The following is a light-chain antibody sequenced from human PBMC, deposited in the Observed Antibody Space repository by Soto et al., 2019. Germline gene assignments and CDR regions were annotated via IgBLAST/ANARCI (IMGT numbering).Light chain of an antibody. V-gene: IGKV3-20*01. Sequence: EIVLTQSPGTLSLSPGERATLSCRASQSVSSSYLAWYQQKPGQAPRLLIYGASSRATGIPDRFSGSGSGTDFTLTISRLEPEDFAVYYCQHYGSSPTWTFGQGNKVEIK. CDR2: GAS. J-gene: IGKJ1*01. CDR3: QHYGSSPTWT. CDR1: QSVSSSY.